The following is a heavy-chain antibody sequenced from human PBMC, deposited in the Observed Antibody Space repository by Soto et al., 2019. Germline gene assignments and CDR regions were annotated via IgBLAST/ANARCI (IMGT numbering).Heavy chain of an antibody. CDR1: GFTFSSYA. J-gene: IGHJ4*02. D-gene: IGHD5-12*01. CDR2: ISGSGGST. CDR3: AKAPIVATIKRGPIDY. V-gene: IGHV3-23*01. Sequence: EVQLLESGGGLVQPGGSLRLSCAAAGFTFSSYAMSWVRQAPGKGLEWVSAISGSGGSTYYADSVKGRFTISRDNSKNTLYLQMNSLRAEDTAVYYCAKAPIVATIKRGPIDYWGQGTLVTVSS.